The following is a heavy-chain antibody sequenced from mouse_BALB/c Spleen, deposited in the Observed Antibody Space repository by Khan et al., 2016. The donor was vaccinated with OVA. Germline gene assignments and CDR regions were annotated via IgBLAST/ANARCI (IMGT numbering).Heavy chain of an antibody. V-gene: IGHV5-6*01. D-gene: IGHD1-1*01. J-gene: IGHJ3*01. CDR3: ARLAYYYDSGGFAY. CDR1: GFTFSTYG. Sequence: EVELVESGGDLVKPGGSLKLSCAASGFTFSTYGMSWVRQTPDNRLEWVATVSTGGSYTYYPDSVKGRFTISRDNAKNTLYLQMSSLKSEDTAMFYCARLAYYYDSGGFAYWGQGTLVTVSA. CDR2: VSTGGSYT.